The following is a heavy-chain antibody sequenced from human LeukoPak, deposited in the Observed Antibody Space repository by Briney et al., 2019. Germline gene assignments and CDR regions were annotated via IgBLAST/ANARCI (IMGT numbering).Heavy chain of an antibody. V-gene: IGHV3-23*01. CDR3: AKSDLVVVPAAHDY. CDR2: ISGSGGST. J-gene: IGHJ4*02. D-gene: IGHD2-2*01. CDR1: GGSISSSSYY. Sequence: ETLSLTCTVSGGSISSSSYYWGWIRQPPGKGLEWVSAISGSGGSTYYADSVKGRFTISRDNSKNTLYLQMNSLRAEDTAVYYCAKSDLVVVPAAHDYWGQGTLVTVSS.